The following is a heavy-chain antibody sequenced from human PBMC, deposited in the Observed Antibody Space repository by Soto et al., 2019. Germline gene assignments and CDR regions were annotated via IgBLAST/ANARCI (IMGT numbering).Heavy chain of an antibody. CDR3: ARDRGDGGENS. D-gene: IGHD2-21*02. V-gene: IGHV1-69*08. CDR2: IIPILGIA. Sequence: QVQLVQSGAEVKKPGSSVKVSCKASGGTFSSYTISWVRQDPGQGLEWMGRIIPILGIANYAQKFQGRVTITADKSTSTAYMELSSLRSEDTAVYSCARDRGDGGENSGGQGTLVTVSS. J-gene: IGHJ5*01. CDR1: GGTFSSYT.